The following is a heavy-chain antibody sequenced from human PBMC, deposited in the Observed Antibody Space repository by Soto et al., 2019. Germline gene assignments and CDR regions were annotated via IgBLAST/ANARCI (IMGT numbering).Heavy chain of an antibody. CDR1: GYTFTSYG. J-gene: IGHJ4*02. Sequence: QVQLVQSGTEVKKPGASVKVSCKASGYTFTSYGISWVRQAPGQVLEWMGWISAYNGHTNYAQKVQGRVSMTTDTTTSTAYMELRSLRSDDTAVYYCAREGTRRFCSSNSGYTGTDYWGQGTLVTVSS. CDR3: AREGTRRFCSSNSGYTGTDY. V-gene: IGHV1-18*01. D-gene: IGHD2-2*02. CDR2: ISAYNGHT.